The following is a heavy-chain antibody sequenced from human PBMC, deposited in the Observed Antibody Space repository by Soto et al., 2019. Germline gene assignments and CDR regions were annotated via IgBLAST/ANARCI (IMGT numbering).Heavy chain of an antibody. J-gene: IGHJ4*02. CDR2: IILIFGTA. CDR3: ARAMGPYYDSSGLFDY. D-gene: IGHD3-22*01. Sequence: SVKVSCKASGGTFSSYAISWVRQAPGQGLEWMGGIILIFGTANYAQKFQGRVTITADESTSTAYMELSSLRSEDTAVYYCARAMGPYYDSSGLFDYWGQGTLVTVSS. CDR1: GGTFSSYA. V-gene: IGHV1-69*13.